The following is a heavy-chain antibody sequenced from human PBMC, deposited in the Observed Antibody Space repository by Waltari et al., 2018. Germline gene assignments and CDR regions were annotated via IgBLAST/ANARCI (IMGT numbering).Heavy chain of an antibody. CDR1: GFTFSRYW. CDR2: MNSDGGDT. V-gene: IGHV3-74*01. CDR3: ARVARKTYSSPVPGRDYYYGMDV. J-gene: IGHJ6*02. Sequence: EEQLVESGGGLIQPGESLRVSCVVSGFTFSRYWMNWVRQAPGKGLVGDARMNSDGGDTSYAESVKGRFTISRDNAKNTVYLQMKSLRAEDTAVYYCARVARKTYSSPVPGRDYYYGMDVWGLGTTVTVSS. D-gene: IGHD3-22*01.